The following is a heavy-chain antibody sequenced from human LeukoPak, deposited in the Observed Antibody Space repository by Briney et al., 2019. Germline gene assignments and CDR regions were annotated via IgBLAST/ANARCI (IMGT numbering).Heavy chain of an antibody. V-gene: IGHV3-33*06. CDR2: IWYDGSNK. D-gene: IGHD3-22*01. J-gene: IGHJ6*02. Sequence: PGRSLRLSCAASGFTFSSYGMHWVRQAPGKGLEWVAVIWYDGSNKYYADSVKGRFTISRDNSKNTLYLQMNSLRAEDTAVYYCAKDAYYYDSSGYRGSYYYYYGMDVWGQGTTVTVSS. CDR1: GFTFSSYG. CDR3: AKDAYYYDSSGYRGSYYYYYGMDV.